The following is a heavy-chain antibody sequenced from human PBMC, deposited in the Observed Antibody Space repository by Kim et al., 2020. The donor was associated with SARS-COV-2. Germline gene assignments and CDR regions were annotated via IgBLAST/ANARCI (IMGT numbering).Heavy chain of an antibody. CDR1: GFSLTTTGVG. J-gene: IGHJ4*02. Sequence: SGPTLVNPTQTLTLTCTFSGFSLTTTGVGVGWIRQPPGKALQWLALIYWDDDNRYSPSLKRRLTITKDTSKNQVVLTRTNMYPVDTATYYCAHRRIIGGTSYFDFWGQGTLVTVSS. D-gene: IGHD1-26*01. V-gene: IGHV2-5*02. CDR3: AHRRIIGGTSYFDF. CDR2: IYWDDDN.